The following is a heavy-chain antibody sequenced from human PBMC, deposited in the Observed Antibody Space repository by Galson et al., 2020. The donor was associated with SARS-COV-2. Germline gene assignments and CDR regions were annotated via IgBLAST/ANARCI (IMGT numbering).Heavy chain of an antibody. J-gene: IGHJ5*01. CDR1: GFTFASYA. D-gene: IGHD6-13*01. Sequence: GGSLRLSCAASGFTFASYAMRWVRQAPGKGLEWVSSISGSGGRTYYADSVKGRFTISRDNSKNTLYLQINSLRAEDTAEYYCAKDPRSSSGSYWVDSWGQGTLVTVSS. CDR2: ISGSGGRT. CDR3: AKDPRSSSGSYWVDS. V-gene: IGHV3-23*01.